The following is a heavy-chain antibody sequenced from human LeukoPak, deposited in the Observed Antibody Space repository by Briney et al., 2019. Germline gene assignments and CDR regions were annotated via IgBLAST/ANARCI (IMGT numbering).Heavy chain of an antibody. J-gene: IGHJ4*02. D-gene: IGHD2-2*01. CDR2: IYYSGSA. CDR1: GGSINSANYY. V-gene: IGHV4-30-4*08. Sequence: TLSLTCTVSGGSINSANYYWTWIRQHPGKGLEWIGYIYYSGSAYYNPSLMSRVTISVDTSKNQFSLRLNSVTAADTAVYYCARGLATAQGAAAMPLWGQGTLVTVSS. CDR3: ARGLATAQGAAAMPL.